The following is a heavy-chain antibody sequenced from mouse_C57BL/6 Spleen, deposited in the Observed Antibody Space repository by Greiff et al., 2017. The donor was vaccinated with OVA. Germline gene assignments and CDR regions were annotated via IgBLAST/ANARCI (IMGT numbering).Heavy chain of an antibody. CDR1: GYAFSSYW. Sequence: QVQLQQSGAELVKPGASVKISCKASGYAFSSYWMNWVKQRPGKGLEWIGQIYPGDGDTNYNGKFKGKATLTADKSSSTAYMQLSSLTSEDSAVYFCARIYDGYYGFDYWGQGTTLTVSS. D-gene: IGHD2-3*01. V-gene: IGHV1-80*01. CDR3: ARIYDGYYGFDY. J-gene: IGHJ2*01. CDR2: IYPGDGDT.